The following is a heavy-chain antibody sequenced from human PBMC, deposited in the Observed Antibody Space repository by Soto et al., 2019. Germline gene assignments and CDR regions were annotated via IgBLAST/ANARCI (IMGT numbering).Heavy chain of an antibody. CDR2: IYYSGST. V-gene: IGHV4-31*03. CDR3: ARGIAAAGTIFDY. CDR1: GGSISSGGYY. Sequence: QVQLQESGPGLVKPSQTLSLTCTVSGGSISSGGYYWSWIRQHPGKGLEWIGYIYYSGSTYYNPSLKSRVTITVDTSKNPFSLKLSSVTAADTAVYYCARGIAAAGTIFDYWGQGTLVTVSS. J-gene: IGHJ4*02. D-gene: IGHD6-13*01.